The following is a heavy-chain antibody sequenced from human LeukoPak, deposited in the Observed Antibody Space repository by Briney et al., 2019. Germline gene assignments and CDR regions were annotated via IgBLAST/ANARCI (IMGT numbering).Heavy chain of an antibody. CDR1: GFTFSSYS. V-gene: IGHV3-21*01. CDR3: ARDRGGIAAAGTNFDY. CDR2: ISSSSSYI. D-gene: IGHD6-13*01. J-gene: IGHJ4*02. Sequence: GGSLRLSCAASGFTFSSYSINWVRQAPGKRLEWVSSISSSSSYIYYADSVKGRFTISRDNAKNSLYLQMNSLRAEDTAVYYCARDRGGIAAAGTNFDYWGQGTLVTVSS.